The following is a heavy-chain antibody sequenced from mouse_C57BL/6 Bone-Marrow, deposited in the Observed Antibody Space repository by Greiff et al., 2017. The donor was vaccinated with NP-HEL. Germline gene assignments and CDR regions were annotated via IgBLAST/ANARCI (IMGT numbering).Heavy chain of an antibody. CDR3: TRPRVYDYDEDWYFDV. CDR2: IRNKANNHAT. V-gene: IGHV6-6*01. Sequence: EVKLEESGGGLVQPGGSMKLSCAASGFTFSDAWMDWVRQSPEKGLEWVAEIRNKANNHATYYAESVKGRFTISRDDSKSSVYLQMNSLRAEDTGMYYCTRPRVYDYDEDWYFDVWGTGTTVTVSS. J-gene: IGHJ1*03. CDR1: GFTFSDAW. D-gene: IGHD2-4*01.